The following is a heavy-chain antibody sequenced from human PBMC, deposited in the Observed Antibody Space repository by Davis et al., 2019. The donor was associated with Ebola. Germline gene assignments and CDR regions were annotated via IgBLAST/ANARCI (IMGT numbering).Heavy chain of an antibody. V-gene: IGHV3-64*04. CDR2: ISNNGISK. Sequence: GGSLRLSCSVSGFTFSDYALHWVRQAPGKGLEYVSAISNNGISKYYADSVKGRFTVSRDNSQNTLFMQMNSLRPEDTAVYYCANLYGDLAWGQGTLVTVSS. CDR1: GFTFSDYA. J-gene: IGHJ4*02. D-gene: IGHD4-17*01. CDR3: ANLYGDLA.